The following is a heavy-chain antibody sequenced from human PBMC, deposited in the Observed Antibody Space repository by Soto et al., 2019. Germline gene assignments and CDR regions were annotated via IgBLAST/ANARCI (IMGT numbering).Heavy chain of an antibody. D-gene: IGHD6-19*01. CDR2: IYYSGST. CDR3: ARDGLSSGWYRSLGYWFDP. CDR1: GGSISSYY. J-gene: IGHJ5*02. Sequence: SESLSLTCTVSGGSISSYYWSWIRQPPGKGLEWIGYIYYSGSTNYNPSLKSRVTISVDTSKNQFSLKLSSVTAADTAVYYCARDGLSSGWYRSLGYWFDPWGQGTLVTVSS. V-gene: IGHV4-59*01.